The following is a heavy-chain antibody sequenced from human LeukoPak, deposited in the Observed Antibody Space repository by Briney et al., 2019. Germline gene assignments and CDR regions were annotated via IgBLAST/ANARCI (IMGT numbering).Heavy chain of an antibody. CDR2: LYYSGST. V-gene: IGHV4-39*01. Sequence: SETLSLTCTVSGDSISRISYYWGWIRQPPGKGLEWIGSLYYSGSTYYNPSLKSRVSISVYTSKNQFSLILSSVTAADTAVYFCARLIRGDYHYCFDYWGQGTLVNVSS. CDR3: ARLIRGDYHYCFDY. CDR1: GDSISRISYY. D-gene: IGHD4-17*01. J-gene: IGHJ4*02.